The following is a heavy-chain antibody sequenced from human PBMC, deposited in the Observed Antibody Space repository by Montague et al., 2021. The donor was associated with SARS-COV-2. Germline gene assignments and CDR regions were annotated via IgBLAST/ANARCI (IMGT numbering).Heavy chain of an antibody. J-gene: IGHJ4*02. CDR2: INHSGST. CDR3: ARGFDY. V-gene: IGHV4-34*01. Sequence: SETLSLTCAVYGGSFSGYYWSWIRQPPGKGLEWIGEINHSGSTNYNPSLKSRVTISVDTSKNQFSLKLSSVTAADTAVYYCARGFDYWGQGTLVTVSS. CDR1: GGSFSGYY.